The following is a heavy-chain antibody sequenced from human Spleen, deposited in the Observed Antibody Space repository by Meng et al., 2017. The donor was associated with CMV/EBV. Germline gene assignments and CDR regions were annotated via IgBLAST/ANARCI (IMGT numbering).Heavy chain of an antibody. CDR2: INPNSGGT. CDR1: GYTFTDYY. Sequence: KASGYTFTDYYMHWVRQAPGQGLEWMGRINPNSGGTNYAQKFQGRVTMTRDTSISTAYMELSRLRSDDTVVYYCARATTVRPYNWFDPWGQGTLVTVSS. D-gene: IGHD4-17*01. CDR3: ARATTVRPYNWFDP. V-gene: IGHV1-2*05. J-gene: IGHJ5*02.